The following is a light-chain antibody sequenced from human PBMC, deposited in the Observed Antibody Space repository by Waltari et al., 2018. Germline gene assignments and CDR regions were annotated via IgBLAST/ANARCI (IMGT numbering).Light chain of an antibody. V-gene: IGLV2-14*01. J-gene: IGLJ3*02. CDR3: GSYGKTHGWV. Sequence: QSALTQPASVSGSPGESITIPCTGTSSAAEFFDFVSWYQQHPGKAPKLMIYEVSDRPLGVSHRFSGSKSGHTASLTISRLQAEDEAHYFCGSYGKTHGWVFGGGTKLTVL. CDR1: SSAAEFFDF. CDR2: EVS.